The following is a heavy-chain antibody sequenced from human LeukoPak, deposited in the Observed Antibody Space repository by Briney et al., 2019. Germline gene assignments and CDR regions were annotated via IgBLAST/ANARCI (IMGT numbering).Heavy chain of an antibody. CDR1: GYTLTELS. D-gene: IGHD3-22*01. CDR3: ATGYDSIGRWPYYFDY. V-gene: IGHV1-24*01. J-gene: IGHJ4*02. CDR2: FDPEDGET. Sequence: DSVKVSCKVSGYTLTELSMHWVQQAPGKGLEWMGGFDPEDGETIYAQKFQGRVTMTEDTSTDTAYMELSSLRSEDTAVYYCATGYDSIGRWPYYFDYWGQGTLVTVSS.